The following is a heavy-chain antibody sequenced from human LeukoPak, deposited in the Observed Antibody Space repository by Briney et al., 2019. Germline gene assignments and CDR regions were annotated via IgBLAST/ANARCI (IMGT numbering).Heavy chain of an antibody. J-gene: IGHJ6*03. CDR2: ISWNSGSI. V-gene: IGHV3-9*01. D-gene: IGHD3-10*01. CDR3: ARSSITMVRGVIKSTTSWYHYYNMDV. CDR1: GFTFDDYA. Sequence: GGSLRLSCAASGFTFDDYAMHWVRHAPGKGLEWVSGISWNSGSIGYADSVKGRFTISRDNAKNSLYLQMNSLRAEDTAVYYCARSSITMVRGVIKSTTSWYHYYNMDVWGKGTTVTVSS.